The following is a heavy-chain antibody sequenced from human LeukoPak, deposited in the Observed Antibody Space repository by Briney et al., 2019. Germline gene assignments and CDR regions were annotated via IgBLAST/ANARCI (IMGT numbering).Heavy chain of an antibody. CDR1: GVSIASHY. J-gene: IGHJ4*02. V-gene: IGHV4-59*11. CDR2: IYYTGST. Sequence: PSETLSLTCTVSGVSIASHYWSWIRQSPGRGLEWIGNIYYTGSTNYNPSLKSRVAISIDTSKNQFSLNLPSVTAADAAVYYCASAGNPHYFDFWGQGPLVTVSS. CDR3: ASAGNPHYFDF.